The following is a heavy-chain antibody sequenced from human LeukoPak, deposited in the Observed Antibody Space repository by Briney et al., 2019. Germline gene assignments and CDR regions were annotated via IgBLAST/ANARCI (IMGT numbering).Heavy chain of an antibody. Sequence: GASVKVSCKASGYTFTGYYMHWVRQAPGQGLEWMGWINPNSGGTNYAQKFQGRVTMTRDTSISTAYIELSRLRSDDTAVYYCARGEYDFWSGDDAFDIWGQGTMVTVSS. CDR3: ARGEYDFWSGDDAFDI. J-gene: IGHJ3*02. CDR1: GYTFTGYY. CDR2: INPNSGGT. V-gene: IGHV1-2*02. D-gene: IGHD3-3*01.